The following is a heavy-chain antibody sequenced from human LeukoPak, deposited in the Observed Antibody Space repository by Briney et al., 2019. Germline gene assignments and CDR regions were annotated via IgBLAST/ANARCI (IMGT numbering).Heavy chain of an antibody. J-gene: IGHJ4*02. V-gene: IGHV3-30*02. Sequence: PGGSLSLSCVVSGFRLSTYGMHWVRQAPGKGLEWVSFIRNVGNDKYYAQSVKGRFTISRDDSKNTQYLQMNSLRGEDTAVYYCATDFNWAWNYWGQRTLLTVSS. CDR2: IRNVGNDK. CDR1: GFRLSTYG. CDR3: ATDFNWAWNY. D-gene: IGHD7-27*01.